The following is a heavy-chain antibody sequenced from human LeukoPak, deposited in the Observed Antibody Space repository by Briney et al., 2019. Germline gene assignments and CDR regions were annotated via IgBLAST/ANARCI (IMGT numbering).Heavy chain of an antibody. D-gene: IGHD3-10*01. CDR3: ARDLVPGVFDY. J-gene: IGHJ4*02. CDR1: GGSISSSSYY. Sequence: SETLSLTCTVSGGSISSSSYYWGWIRQPPGKGLEWIGRIYTSGSTNYNPSLKSRVTISVDTSKNQFSLKLSSVTAADTAVYYCARDLVPGVFDYWGQGTLVTVSS. V-gene: IGHV4-61*02. CDR2: IYTSGST.